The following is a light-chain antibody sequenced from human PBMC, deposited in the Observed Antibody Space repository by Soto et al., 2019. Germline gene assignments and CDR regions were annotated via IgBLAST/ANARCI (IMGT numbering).Light chain of an antibody. CDR2: EVS. V-gene: IGLV2-14*01. CDR1: SSDIGGYNY. Sequence: QSALTQPASVSGSPGQSITISCTGTSSDIGGYNYVSWYQQHPGKAPRLMIYEVSDRPSGVSNRFSGSKSGNMASLTVSGFQAEDEADYYCSSYSISATLVFGGGTKLTVL. J-gene: IGLJ3*02. CDR3: SSYSISATLV.